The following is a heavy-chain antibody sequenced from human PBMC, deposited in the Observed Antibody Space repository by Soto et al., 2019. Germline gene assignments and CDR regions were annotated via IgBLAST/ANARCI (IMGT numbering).Heavy chain of an antibody. Sequence: SETLSLTCVVSSGSISSSNWWSWFRQPPGKGLEWIGEISHWGSTNYNPSLKSRVTISVDKSNNQFSLRLNSVTSADTAVYYCARNRYSGYDFDCWGQGTLVTVSS. CDR2: ISHWGST. CDR1: SGSISSSNW. V-gene: IGHV4-4*02. CDR3: ARNRYSGYDFDC. D-gene: IGHD5-12*01. J-gene: IGHJ4*02.